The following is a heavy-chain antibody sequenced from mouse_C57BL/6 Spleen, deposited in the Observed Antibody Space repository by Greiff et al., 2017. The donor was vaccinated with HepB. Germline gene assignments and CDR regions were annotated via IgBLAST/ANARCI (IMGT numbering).Heavy chain of an antibody. J-gene: IGHJ4*01. CDR1: GFTFSSYA. CDR3: ASGGNYEAMDY. CDR2: ISDGGSYT. V-gene: IGHV5-4*03. Sequence: EVKLVESGGGLVKPGGSLKLSCAASGFTFSSYAMSWVRQTPEKRLEWVATISDGGSYTYYPDNVKGRFTISRDNAKNNLYLQMSHLKSEDTAMYYCASGGNYEAMDYWGQGTSVTVSS. D-gene: IGHD2-1*01.